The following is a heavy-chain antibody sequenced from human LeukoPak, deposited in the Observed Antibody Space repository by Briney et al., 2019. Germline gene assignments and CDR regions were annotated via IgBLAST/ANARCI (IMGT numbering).Heavy chain of an antibody. CDR3: ARDRGWAVAVNYYYGMDV. Sequence: SETLSLTCAVYGGSFSGYYWSWIRQPPGQGLEWIGEINHSGSTNYNPSLKSRVTISVDTSKNQFSPKLSSVTAADTAVYYCARDRGWAVAVNYYYGMDVWGQGTTVTVSS. J-gene: IGHJ6*02. CDR2: INHSGST. CDR1: GGSFSGYY. V-gene: IGHV4-34*01. D-gene: IGHD6-19*01.